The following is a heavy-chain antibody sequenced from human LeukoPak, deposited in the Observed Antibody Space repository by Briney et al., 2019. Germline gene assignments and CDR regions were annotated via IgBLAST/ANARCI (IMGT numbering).Heavy chain of an antibody. CDR3: AKDPASVVDPYYFDY. Sequence: PGGSLRLSCVASEFTFSTYVMSWVRQAPGKGLEWVSGISGSGTTTYYADSVKGRFTISRDNSKNTLYLQMNSLRAEDTAVYYCAKDPASVVDPYYFDYWGQGTLVTVSS. CDR1: EFTFSTYV. CDR2: ISGSGTTT. V-gene: IGHV3-23*01. D-gene: IGHD2-15*01. J-gene: IGHJ4*02.